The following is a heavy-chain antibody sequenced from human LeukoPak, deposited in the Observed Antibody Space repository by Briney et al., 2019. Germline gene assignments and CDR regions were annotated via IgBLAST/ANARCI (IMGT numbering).Heavy chain of an antibody. J-gene: IGHJ4*02. CDR3: ARRSSGYASDY. Sequence: ASVKVSCKASGYTFTGYYMHWVRQAPGQGLEWMGWINPNSGGTNYEQKFQGRVTMTRDTFISTAYMELSRLRSDDTAVYYCARRSSGYASDYWGQGTLVTVSS. CDR1: GYTFTGYY. D-gene: IGHD5-12*01. V-gene: IGHV1-2*02. CDR2: INPNSGGT.